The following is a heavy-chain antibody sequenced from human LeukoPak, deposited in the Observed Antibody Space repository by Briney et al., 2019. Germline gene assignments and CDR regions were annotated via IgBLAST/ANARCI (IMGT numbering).Heavy chain of an antibody. V-gene: IGHV3-74*01. Sequence: GGSLRLSCAASGFTFSNYAMSWVRQAPGKGLVWVSRIASDGSSTTYADSVKGRFSISRDNAKNSLYLQMNSLRAEDTAVYYCARDKIVGATNFDYWGQGTLVTVSS. CDR2: IASDGSST. D-gene: IGHD1-26*01. CDR1: GFTFSNYA. J-gene: IGHJ4*02. CDR3: ARDKIVGATNFDY.